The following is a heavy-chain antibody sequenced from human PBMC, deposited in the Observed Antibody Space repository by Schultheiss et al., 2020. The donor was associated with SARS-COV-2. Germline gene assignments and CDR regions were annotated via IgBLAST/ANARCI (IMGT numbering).Heavy chain of an antibody. V-gene: IGHV4-59*01. CDR1: GGSFSGYY. J-gene: IGHJ5*02. D-gene: IGHD3-10*01. Sequence: SQTLSLTCAVYGGSFSGYYWSWIRQPPGKGLEWIGYIYYSGSTNYNPSLKSRVTISVDTSKNQFSLKLSSVTAADTAVYYCAGEWFGEPWGDFDPWGQGTLVTVSS. CDR2: IYYSGST. CDR3: AGEWFGEPWGDFDP.